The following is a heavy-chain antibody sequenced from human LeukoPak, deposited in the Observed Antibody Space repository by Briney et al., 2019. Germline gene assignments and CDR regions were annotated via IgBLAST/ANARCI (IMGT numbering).Heavy chain of an antibody. CDR2: ISAYNSNT. D-gene: IGHD6-13*01. CDR3: ARGTGYSSSQLDY. J-gene: IGHJ4*02. CDR1: GYTLTHYG. Sequence: ASVKVSCKASGYTLTHYGIRWVRQAPGQGVEWVGWISAYNSNTNYAQKFQASDTMTTNTSISTAFMELSRLRSAGTAVYYCARGTGYSSSQLDYWGQGTLVTVSS. V-gene: IGHV1-18*01.